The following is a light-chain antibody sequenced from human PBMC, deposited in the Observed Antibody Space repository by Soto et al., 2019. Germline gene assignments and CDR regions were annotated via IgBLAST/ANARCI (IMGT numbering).Light chain of an antibody. CDR2: AAS. Sequence: AGPRSKSQYSFSASTGDRVTITCRASQGISSYLAWYQQKPGKAPKLLIYAASTLQSGVPSRFSGSGSGTDFTLTISCLQSEDFAPYYCQHYSSYPITFGQGTRLEIK. V-gene: IGKV1-8*01. J-gene: IGKJ5*01. CDR1: QGISSY. CDR3: QHYSSYPIT.